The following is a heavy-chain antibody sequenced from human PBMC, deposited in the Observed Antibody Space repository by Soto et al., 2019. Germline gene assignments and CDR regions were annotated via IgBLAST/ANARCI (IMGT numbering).Heavy chain of an antibody. Sequence: QITLKESGPTLVKPTQTLTLTCTFSGFSLSTSGVGVGWIRQPPGKALEWLALIYWDDDKRYSPSLKSRLTITKHPTKNQVVLTLTYMDPVDTATFYFAHCPLMVRGVTYFDYWGQGTLVTVSS. D-gene: IGHD3-10*01. CDR3: AHCPLMVRGVTYFDY. CDR2: IYWDDDK. V-gene: IGHV2-5*02. CDR1: GFSLSTSGVG. J-gene: IGHJ4*02.